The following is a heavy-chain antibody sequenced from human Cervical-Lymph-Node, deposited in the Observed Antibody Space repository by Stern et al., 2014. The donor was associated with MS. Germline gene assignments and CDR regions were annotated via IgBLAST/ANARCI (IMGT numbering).Heavy chain of an antibody. D-gene: IGHD3-9*01. J-gene: IGHJ6*02. CDR1: GFTFSSYA. CDR3: ARSFDPGFYSYFGMNV. V-gene: IGHV3-30*09. CDR2: ISYDGSN. Sequence: VQLLESGGGVVQPGRSLRLSCTASGFTFSSYAMHWVRQAPGKGLEWVAVISYDGSNNYAASVKGRFVISRDNSKNTLFLQMNSLRPEDTAVYYCARSFDPGFYSYFGMNVWGQGTTVTVAS.